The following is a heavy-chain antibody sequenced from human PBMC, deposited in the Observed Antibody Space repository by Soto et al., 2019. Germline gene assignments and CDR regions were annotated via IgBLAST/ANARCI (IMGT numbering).Heavy chain of an antibody. CDR3: TRGPSGDKVDF. J-gene: IGHJ4*02. CDR2: IYEGGRT. V-gene: IGHV4-30-4*08. Sequence: SETLSLTCTVSGGSVSSADWNWSWIRQTPGKGLEWIGHIYEGGRTYSNPSLMSRATISLDTSKNLFSLNLKSVTAADTAVYYCTRGPSGDKVDFWGQGLLVTVPQ. D-gene: IGHD7-27*01. CDR1: GGSVSSADWN.